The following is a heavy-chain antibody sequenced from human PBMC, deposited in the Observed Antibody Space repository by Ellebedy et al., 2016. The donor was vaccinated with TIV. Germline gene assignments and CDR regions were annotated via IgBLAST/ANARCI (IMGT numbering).Heavy chain of an antibody. J-gene: IGHJ2*01. V-gene: IGHV1-69*13. D-gene: IGHD5-24*01. Sequence: AASVTVSCKASGCTFSTYAISWVRQAPGQGLEWLGGTITMFGTANFAQRFQGRVTITADESRSTAYMELSSLRSEDTAVYYCAGDRAPIGRNWYFDLWGRGTLVTVSS. CDR3: AGDRAPIGRNWYFDL. CDR2: TITMFGTA. CDR1: GCTFSTYA.